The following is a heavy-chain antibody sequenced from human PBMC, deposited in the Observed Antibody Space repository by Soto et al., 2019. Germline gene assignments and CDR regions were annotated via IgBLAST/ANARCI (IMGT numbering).Heavy chain of an antibody. J-gene: IGHJ4*02. Sequence: ESGGGVVQPGRSLRLSCTASGFTFSSYAMHWVRQAPGKGLEWVAVISYDGSNKYYADSVKGRFIISRDNSKNTLFLQMNSLRAEDTAVYYCARPDYGSGSYPDYWGQGTLVTVSS. CDR3: ARPDYGSGSYPDY. D-gene: IGHD3-10*01. V-gene: IGHV3-30-3*01. CDR1: GFTFSSYA. CDR2: ISYDGSNK.